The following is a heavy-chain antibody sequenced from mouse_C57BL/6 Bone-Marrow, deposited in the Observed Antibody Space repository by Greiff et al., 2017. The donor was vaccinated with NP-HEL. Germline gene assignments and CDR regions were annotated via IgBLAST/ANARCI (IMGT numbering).Heavy chain of an antibody. CDR1: GFSFNTYA. V-gene: IGHV10-1*01. J-gene: IGHJ1*03. D-gene: IGHD1-1*01. Sequence: EVKLVESGGGLVQPKGSLKLSCAASGFSFNTYAMNWVRQAPGKGLEWVARIRSKSNNYATYYADSVKDRFTISRDDSESMLYLQMNNLKTEDTAMYYCVRGSYGSYWYFDVWGTGTTVTVSS. CDR3: VRGSYGSYWYFDV. CDR2: IRSKSNNYAT.